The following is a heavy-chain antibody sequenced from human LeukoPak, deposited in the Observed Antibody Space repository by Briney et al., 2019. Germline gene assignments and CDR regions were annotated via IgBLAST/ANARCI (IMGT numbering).Heavy chain of an antibody. J-gene: IGHJ4*02. V-gene: IGHV4-38-2*02. D-gene: IGHD4-11*01. CDR2: IHFSGST. Sequence: PSETLSLTCAVSDYSISSGFYWGWIRQPPGKGLEWIGSIHFSGSTDYKPSLKSRVTISLDRSKNHFSLKLTSVTAADTAVYYCARDQVYSNYVPDYWGQGTLVTVSS. CDR3: ARDQVYSNYVPDY. CDR1: DYSISSGFY.